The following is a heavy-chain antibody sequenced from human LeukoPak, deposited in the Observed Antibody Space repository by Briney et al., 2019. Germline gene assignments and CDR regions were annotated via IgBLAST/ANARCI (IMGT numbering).Heavy chain of an antibody. CDR3: ARGMMATVLGENFDL. J-gene: IGHJ2*01. Sequence: SETLSLTCTVSGGSISSYYWGWIRQPAGKGLEWIGRIYTSGSTNYNPSLKSRVTMSVDTSKNQFSLKLSSVTAADTAVYYCARGMMATVLGENFDLWGRGTLVTVSS. CDR1: GGSISSYY. D-gene: IGHD5-24*01. CDR2: IYTSGST. V-gene: IGHV4-4*07.